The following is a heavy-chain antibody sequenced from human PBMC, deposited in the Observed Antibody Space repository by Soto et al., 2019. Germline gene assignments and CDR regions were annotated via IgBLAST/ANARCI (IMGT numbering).Heavy chain of an antibody. J-gene: IGHJ4*02. V-gene: IGHV4-59*12. Sequence: SETLSLTCTVSGGSISSYYWSWIRQPPGKGLEWIGYIYYSGSTNYNPSLKSRVTISVDKSKNQFSLNLSSVTAADTAVYYCARESRGAYSSSYSWTDYWGQGALGTGSS. CDR3: ARESRGAYSSSYSWTDY. CDR1: GGSISSYY. D-gene: IGHD6-13*01. CDR2: IYYSGST.